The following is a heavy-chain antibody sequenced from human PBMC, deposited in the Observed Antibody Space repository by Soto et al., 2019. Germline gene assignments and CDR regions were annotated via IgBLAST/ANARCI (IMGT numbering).Heavy chain of an antibody. CDR2: INHSGST. V-gene: IGHV4-34*01. Sequence: PSQTTSLTCAVDGGSFSCFYGILIRQPPGKGLEWIGEINHSGSTNYNPSLKSRVTISVDTSKNQFSLKLSSVTAADTAVYYCARGSSRPTPAFDIWVQGTMVTVSS. J-gene: IGHJ3*02. CDR3: ARGSSRPTPAFDI. CDR1: GGSFSCFY.